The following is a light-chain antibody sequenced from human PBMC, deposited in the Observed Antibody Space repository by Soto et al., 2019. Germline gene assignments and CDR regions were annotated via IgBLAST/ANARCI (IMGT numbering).Light chain of an antibody. J-gene: IGLJ3*02. Sequence: QSALTQPAFVSGSPGQSITISCTGTYSDVGGYNYVSWFQQHPGKAPQLIIYEVSNRPLGISNRFSASKSGNTASLTISGLQAEDEADYYCGSYTDINSPWVFGGGTKLTVL. CDR2: EVS. CDR1: YSDVGGYNY. V-gene: IGLV2-14*01. CDR3: GSYTDINSPWV.